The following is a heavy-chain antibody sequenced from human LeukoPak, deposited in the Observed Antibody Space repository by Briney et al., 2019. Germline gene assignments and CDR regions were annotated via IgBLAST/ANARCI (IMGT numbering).Heavy chain of an antibody. J-gene: IGHJ6*03. CDR1: GDSVSSNSAA. D-gene: IGHD2-15*01. V-gene: IGHV6-1*01. Sequence: SQTLSLTCAISGDSVSSNSAAWNWIRQSPSRGLEWLGRTYYRSKWYNDYAVSVKSRITINPDTSKNQFSLQLNSVTPEDTAVYYCARAVYPVGYCSGGSCYSYYYYMDVWGKGTTVTVSS. CDR2: TYYRSKWYN. CDR3: ARAVYPVGYCSGGSCYSYYYYMDV.